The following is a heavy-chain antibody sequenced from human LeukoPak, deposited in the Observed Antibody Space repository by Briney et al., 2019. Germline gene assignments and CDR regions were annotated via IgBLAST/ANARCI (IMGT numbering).Heavy chain of an antibody. CDR1: GGSFSGYY. J-gene: IGHJ6*03. CDR2: IKHSGST. D-gene: IGHD6-19*01. Sequence: SETLSLTCAVYGGSFSGYYWSWIRQPPGKGLEWIGEIKHSGSTNYNPSLKSRVTISVDTSKNQFSLKLSSVTAADTAVYYCAREALSSGWEYYYYYYMDVWGKGTTVTVSS. CDR3: AREALSSGWEYYYYYYMDV. V-gene: IGHV4-34*01.